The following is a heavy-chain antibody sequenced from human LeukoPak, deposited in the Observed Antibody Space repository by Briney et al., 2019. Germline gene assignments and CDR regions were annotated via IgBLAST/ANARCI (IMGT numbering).Heavy chain of an antibody. Sequence: PGGSLRLSCAASGFTFSSYAMSWVRQAPGKGLEWVSAISGSGGSTYYADSVKGRFTISRDNSKNTLYLQMNSLRAEDTAVYYCAKDAKRSSCCNYYGMDVWGQGTTVTVSS. V-gene: IGHV3-23*01. J-gene: IGHJ6*02. CDR3: AKDAKRSSCCNYYGMDV. CDR2: ISGSGGST. CDR1: GFTFSSYA. D-gene: IGHD2-2*01.